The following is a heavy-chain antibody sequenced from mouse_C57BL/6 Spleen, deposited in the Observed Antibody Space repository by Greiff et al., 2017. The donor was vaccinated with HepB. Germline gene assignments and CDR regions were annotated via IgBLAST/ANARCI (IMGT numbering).Heavy chain of an antibody. CDR1: GYSITSGYY. CDR2: ISYDGSN. V-gene: IGHV3-6*01. J-gene: IGHJ4*01. D-gene: IGHD1-1*01. CDR3: ARASSPYAMDY. Sequence: EVQLQESGPGLVKPSQSLSLTCSVTGYSITSGYYWNWIRQFPGNKLEWMGYISYDGSNNYNPSLKNRISITRDTSKNQFFLKLNSVTTEDTATYYCARASSPYAMDYWGQGTSVTVSS.